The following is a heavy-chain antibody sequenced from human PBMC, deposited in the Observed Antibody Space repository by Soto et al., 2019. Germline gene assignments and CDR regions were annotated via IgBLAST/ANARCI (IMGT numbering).Heavy chain of an antibody. J-gene: IGHJ4*02. V-gene: IGHV3-30-3*01. CDR2: ISYDGSNK. D-gene: IGHD2-8*01. CDR3: AGYCTNGVCFRLMDY. CDR1: GFTFSSYA. Sequence: QVQLVESGGGVVQPGRSLRLSCAASGFTFSSYAMHWGRQAPGKGLEWVAVISYDGSNKYYADSVKGRFTISRDNYKNSLYPQMNSLRAEDTALYYCAGYCTNGVCFRLMDYWGQGTLVTVSS.